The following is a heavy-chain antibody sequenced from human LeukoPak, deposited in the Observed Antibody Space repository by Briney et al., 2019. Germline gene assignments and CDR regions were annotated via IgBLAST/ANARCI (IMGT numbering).Heavy chain of an antibody. D-gene: IGHD3-3*01. CDR2: IYYSGST. CDR3: ARLFGVVITHFNWFDP. Sequence: SETLSLTCTVSGGSISSSSYYWGWIRQPPGKGLEWVGSIYYSGSTYYNPSLKSRVTISVDTSKNQFSLKLSSVTAADTAVYHCARLFGVVITHFNWFDPWGQGTLVTVSS. CDR1: GGSISSSSYY. V-gene: IGHV4-39*01. J-gene: IGHJ5*02.